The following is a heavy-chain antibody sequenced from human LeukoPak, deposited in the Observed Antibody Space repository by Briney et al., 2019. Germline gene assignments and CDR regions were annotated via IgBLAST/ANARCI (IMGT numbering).Heavy chain of an antibody. V-gene: IGHV1-18*01. D-gene: IGHD3-16*01. J-gene: IGHJ1*01. CDR3: ARGPMIPQYFHY. CDR1: GYTFSSYV. CDR2: ISPDNVNT. Sequence: GASVKVSCKASGYTFSSYVISWVRQAPGQGLEWMGWISPDNVNTNYAQKLQGRVTTTTDTSTSTAYMELRSLRSDDTAVYYCARGPMIPQYFHYWGQGTLVTVSS.